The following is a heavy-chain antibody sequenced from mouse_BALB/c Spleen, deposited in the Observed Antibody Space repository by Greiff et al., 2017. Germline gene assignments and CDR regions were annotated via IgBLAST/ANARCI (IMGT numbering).Heavy chain of an antibody. CDR3: ARCDYDGLRR. Sequence: VQLQQPGAELVKPGASVKLSCKASGYTFTSYWMHWVKQRPGQGLEWIGEINPSNGRTNYNEKFKSKATLTVDKSSSTAYMQLSSLTSEDSAVYYCARCDYDGLRRWGQGTSVTVSS. CDR1: GYTFTSYW. D-gene: IGHD2-4*01. J-gene: IGHJ4*01. CDR2: INPSNGRT. V-gene: IGHV1S81*02.